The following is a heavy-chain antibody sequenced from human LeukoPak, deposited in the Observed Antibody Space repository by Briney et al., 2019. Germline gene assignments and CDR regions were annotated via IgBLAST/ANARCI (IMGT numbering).Heavy chain of an antibody. D-gene: IGHD3-22*01. Sequence: GGSLRLSCAASGFTFSSYGMHWVRQAPGKGLEWVAVISYDGSNKYYADSVKGRFTISRDNSKNTLYLQMNSLRAEDTAVYYCAKDQPRCYYDSSGCPLDYWGQGTLVTVSS. J-gene: IGHJ4*02. CDR1: GFTFSSYG. CDR2: ISYDGSNK. CDR3: AKDQPRCYYDSSGCPLDY. V-gene: IGHV3-30*18.